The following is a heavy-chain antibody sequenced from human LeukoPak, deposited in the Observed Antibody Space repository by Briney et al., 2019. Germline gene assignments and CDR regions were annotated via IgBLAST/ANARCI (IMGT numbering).Heavy chain of an antibody. V-gene: IGHV3-48*04. J-gene: IGHJ4*02. Sequence: GGSLRLSCAASGFTFSSHSMNWVRQAPGKGLEWISYITRTSSTIYHADSVKGRFTISRDNAKNSLYLQMNSLRAEDTAVYYCARDGDYHYDSSGYYYWGQGTLVTVSS. CDR3: ARDGDYHYDSSGYYY. CDR1: GFTFSSHS. CDR2: ITRTSSTI. D-gene: IGHD3-22*01.